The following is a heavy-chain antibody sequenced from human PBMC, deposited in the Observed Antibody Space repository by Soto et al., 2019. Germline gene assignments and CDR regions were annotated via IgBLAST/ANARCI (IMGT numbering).Heavy chain of an antibody. CDR1: GYSFTSYW. Sequence: GESLKISCKGSGYSFTSYWIGWVRQMPGKGLEWMGIIYPGDSDTRYSPSFQGQVTISADKSISTAYLQWSSLKASDTAMYYCARQTPDYGGYVRLGYYYYGMDVWGQGTTVTVSS. D-gene: IGHD4-17*01. V-gene: IGHV5-51*01. CDR3: ARQTPDYGGYVRLGYYYYGMDV. J-gene: IGHJ6*02. CDR2: IYPGDSDT.